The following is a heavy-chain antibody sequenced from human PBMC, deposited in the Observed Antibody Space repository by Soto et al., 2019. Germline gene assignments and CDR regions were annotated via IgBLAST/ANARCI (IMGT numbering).Heavy chain of an antibody. J-gene: IGHJ6*02. CDR2: INAASST. CDR1: GFDASVNY. Sequence: EVLLVESGGTLVQPGGSLRLSCAASGFDASVNYMTWARQAPGKGLEWVSAINAASSTFYADSVKGRFTISRDNSKNTLYLQMDSLRVEDTAMYYCVRENYYYGMDVWGQGTAVTVSS. CDR3: VRENYYYGMDV. V-gene: IGHV3-66*01.